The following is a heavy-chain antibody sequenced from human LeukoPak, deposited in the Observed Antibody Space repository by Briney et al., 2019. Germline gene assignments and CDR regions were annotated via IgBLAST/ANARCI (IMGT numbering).Heavy chain of an antibody. J-gene: IGHJ4*02. V-gene: IGHV4-59*08. D-gene: IGHD5-18*01. CDR2: IYYSGST. Sequence: GLXXIGYIYYSGSTNYNPSLKSRVTISVDTSKNQFSLKLSSVTAADTAVYYCARQGYSPLDYFDYWGQGTLVTVSS. CDR3: ARQGYSPLDYFDY.